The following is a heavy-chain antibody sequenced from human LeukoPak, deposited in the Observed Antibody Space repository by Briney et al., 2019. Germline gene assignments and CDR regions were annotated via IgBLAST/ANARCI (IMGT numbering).Heavy chain of an antibody. CDR2: IYYSGST. D-gene: IGHD1-26*01. CDR3: ARLAHGRYNWFDP. CDR1: GGSISSSSYY. J-gene: IGHJ5*02. V-gene: IGHV4-39*01. Sequence: RSSETLSLTCTVSGGSISSSSYYWGWIRQPPGKGLEWIGSIYYSGSTYYNPSLKSRVTISVDTSKNQFSLKLSSVTAADTAVYYCARLAHGRYNWFDPWGQGTLVTVCS.